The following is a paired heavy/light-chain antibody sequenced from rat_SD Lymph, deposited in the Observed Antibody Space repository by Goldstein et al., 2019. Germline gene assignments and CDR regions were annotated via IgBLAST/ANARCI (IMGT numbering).Light chain of an antibody. V-gene: IGKV15S2*01. Sequence: DIQMTQSPPVLSASVGDRVTLSCKASQNINKNLDWYQQKHGEAPKLLIYYTNNLQTGIPSRFSGSGSGTDYTLTISSLQPEDVATYYCYQYNSGPWTFGGGTKLELK. CDR2: YTN. CDR1: QNINKN. J-gene: IGKJ1*01. CDR3: YQYNSGPWT.
Heavy chain of an antibody. Sequence: EVQLVESGGGLVQPGRSMKLSCAASGFTFSSFPMAWVRQAPTKGLEWVATISTSGGSTYYRDSVKGRFTISRDNAKSTLYLQMNSLRSEDTATYYCTREGGGYGFSFDYWGQGVMVTVSS. V-gene: IGHV5-46*01. J-gene: IGHJ2*01. CDR3: TREGGGYGFSFDY. D-gene: IGHD1-11*01. CDR1: GFTFSSFP. CDR2: ISTSGGST.